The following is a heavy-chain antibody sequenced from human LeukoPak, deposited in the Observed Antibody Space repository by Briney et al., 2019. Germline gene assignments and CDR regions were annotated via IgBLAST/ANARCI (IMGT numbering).Heavy chain of an antibody. V-gene: IGHV4-59*08. D-gene: IGHD3-10*01. Sequence: PSETLSLTCTVSGSISTYYWSWIRQPPGKALEWIGYIYYSGSTNYNPSLKSRVTISVDTSKNQFSLKLSSVTAADTAVYYCASHYGSGSYPSLVFDYWGQGTLVTVSS. CDR2: IYYSGST. J-gene: IGHJ4*02. CDR1: GSISTYY. CDR3: ASHYGSGSYPSLVFDY.